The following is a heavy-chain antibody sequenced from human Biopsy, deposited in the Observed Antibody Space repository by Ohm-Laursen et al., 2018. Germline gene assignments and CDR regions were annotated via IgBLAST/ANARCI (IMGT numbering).Heavy chain of an antibody. Sequence: SLRLSCAASGFTFSTYAMNWVRQAPGQGLEWVSYISSSGSTIYYADSVRGRFTISRDNAKNSLYLQMNSLRVEDTAVYYCARSVGIMAAPIDYWGQGTLVTVSS. J-gene: IGHJ4*02. V-gene: IGHV3-48*04. CDR3: ARSVGIMAAPIDY. CDR1: GFTFSTYA. D-gene: IGHD3-16*01. CDR2: ISSSGSTI.